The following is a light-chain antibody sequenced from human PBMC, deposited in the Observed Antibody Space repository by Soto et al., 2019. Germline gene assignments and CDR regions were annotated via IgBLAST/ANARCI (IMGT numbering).Light chain of an antibody. V-gene: IGKV3D-15*01. CDR3: QQFRNWPWT. CDR1: QSISIN. Sequence: EIVMTQFPATLSLSPGDRVTLSCRASQSISINLAWYQHKPGQAPRLLIHAGSTRATGIPARISGSGSGTEFTLTISSLQSEDFAVYYCQQFRNWPWTFGQGTKVDIK. CDR2: AGS. J-gene: IGKJ1*01.